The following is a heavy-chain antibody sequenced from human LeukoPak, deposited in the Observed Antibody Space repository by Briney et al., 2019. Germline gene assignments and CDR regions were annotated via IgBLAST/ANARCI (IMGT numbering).Heavy chain of an antibody. Sequence: ASVKVSCKASGYTFISYDINWVRQATGQGLEWMGWMNPNSGNTGYAQKFQGRVTMTRDTSISTAYMELSRLRSDDTAVYYCARLSGHCSSTSCSLEHFDYWGQGTLVTVSS. D-gene: IGHD2-2*01. CDR2: MNPNSGNT. CDR3: ARLSGHCSSTSCSLEHFDY. J-gene: IGHJ4*02. V-gene: IGHV1-8*01. CDR1: GYTFISYD.